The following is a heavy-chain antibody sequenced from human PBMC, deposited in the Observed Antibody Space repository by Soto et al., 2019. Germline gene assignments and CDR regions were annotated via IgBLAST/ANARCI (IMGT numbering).Heavy chain of an antibody. V-gene: IGHV3-30-3*01. D-gene: IGHD3-10*01. J-gene: IGHJ6*02. Sequence: GGSLRLSCAASGFTFISYAMHWVLQAPCKGLEWVAVISYDGSNKYYADSVKGRFTISRDNSKNTLYLQMNSLRAEDTAVYYCARDPSEFGELLQLRYYYYGMDVWGQGTTVTVSS. CDR3: ARDPSEFGELLQLRYYYYGMDV. CDR2: ISYDGSNK. CDR1: GFTFISYA.